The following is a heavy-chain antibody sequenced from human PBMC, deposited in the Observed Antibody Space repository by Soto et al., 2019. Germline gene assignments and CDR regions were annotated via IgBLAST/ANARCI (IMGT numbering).Heavy chain of an antibody. CDR3: ARQVEVYYYDSSDPLGNRNWFDP. V-gene: IGHV5-51*01. CDR2: IYPGDSDT. CDR1: GYSFTSYW. Sequence: GESLKISCQGSGYSFTSYWIGWVRQMPGKGLEWLGIIYPGDSDTSYSPSFQGQVTISADKSISTAYLQWSSLKASDTAMYYCARQVEVYYYDSSDPLGNRNWFDPWGQGTLVTVSS. D-gene: IGHD3-22*01. J-gene: IGHJ5*02.